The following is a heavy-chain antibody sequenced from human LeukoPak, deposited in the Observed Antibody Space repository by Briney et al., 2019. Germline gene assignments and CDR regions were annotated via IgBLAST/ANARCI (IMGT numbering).Heavy chain of an antibody. D-gene: IGHD3-3*01. CDR2: IYYSGST. J-gene: IGHJ4*02. CDR3: ARGGGSYDFWSGPVDY. V-gene: IGHV4-59*01. CDR1: GGSISSYY. Sequence: PSETLSLTCTVSGGSISSYYWSWIRQPPGKGLEWIGYIYYSGSTNYNPSLKSRVTISVDTSKNQFSLKPSSVTAADTAVYYCARGGGSYDFWSGPVDYWGQGTLVTVSS.